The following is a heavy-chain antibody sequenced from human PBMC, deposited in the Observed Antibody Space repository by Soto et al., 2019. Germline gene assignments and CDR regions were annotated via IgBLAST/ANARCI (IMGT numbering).Heavy chain of an antibody. D-gene: IGHD3-10*01. CDR3: AKDEELLWFGELYPTYYFDY. CDR2: ISGESTFT. J-gene: IGHJ4*02. CDR1: GFIFNDYY. V-gene: IGHV3-11*05. Sequence: GGSLRLSCAASGFIFNDYYMTWIRQTPGRGLEWLAHISGESTFTTYADSVKGRLTISRDNAKNSLYLQMNSLRAEDTAVYYCAKDEELLWFGELYPTYYFDYWGQGTLVTVSS.